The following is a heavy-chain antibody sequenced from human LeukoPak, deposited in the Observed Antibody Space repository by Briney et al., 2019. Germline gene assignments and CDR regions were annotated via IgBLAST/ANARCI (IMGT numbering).Heavy chain of an antibody. CDR1: GFTFSSYG. V-gene: IGHV3-33*06. D-gene: IGHD1-26*01. J-gene: IGHJ6*03. CDR2: IWYEGSNK. Sequence: GGSLRLSCAASGFTFSSYGMHWVRQAPGKGLEWVAGIWYEGSNKYYADSVKGRFTISRDNSKNTLYLQMNSLRAEDTAVYYCVKGPAFGSYPPCYYMDVWGKGTTVTVSS. CDR3: VKGPAFGSYPPCYYMDV.